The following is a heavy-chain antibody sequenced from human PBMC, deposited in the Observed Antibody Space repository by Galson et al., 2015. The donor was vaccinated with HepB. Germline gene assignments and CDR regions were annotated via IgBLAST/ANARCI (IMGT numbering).Heavy chain of an antibody. CDR1: GFTFDDYA. CDR3: AKTRSSGLYYYGSGTSTRYFDY. D-gene: IGHD3-10*01. V-gene: IGHV3-9*01. Sequence: SLRLSCAASGFTFDDYAMHWVRQAPGQGLEWVSGINWNSGSKGYADSVKGRFTISRDNAKNSLYLHMNSLRTEDTALYYCAKTRSSGLYYYGSGTSTRYFDYWGQGTLVTVSS. CDR2: INWNSGSK. J-gene: IGHJ4*02.